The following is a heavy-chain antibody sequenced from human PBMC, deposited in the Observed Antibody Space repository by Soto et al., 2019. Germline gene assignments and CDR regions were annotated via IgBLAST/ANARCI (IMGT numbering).Heavy chain of an antibody. CDR1: GGTFSSYA. CDR2: IIPIFGTA. V-gene: IGHV1-69*13. D-gene: IGHD3-16*01. J-gene: IGHJ6*04. Sequence: SVKVSCKAAGGTFSSYAISWVRQAPGQGLEWMGGIIPIFGTANYAQKFQGRVTITADESTSTAYMELSSLRSEDTAVYYCASYVAQYYYSGMAVRGNGTTVPVSS. CDR3: ASYVAQYYYSGMAV.